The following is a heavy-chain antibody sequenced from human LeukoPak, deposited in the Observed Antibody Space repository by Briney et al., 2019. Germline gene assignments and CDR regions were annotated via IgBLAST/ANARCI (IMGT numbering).Heavy chain of an antibody. CDR1: GGSISSYY. CDR2: IYSSGST. J-gene: IGHJ3*02. D-gene: IGHD2-2*01. CDR3: ARDRCSSASCPSRWAFDI. Sequence: SETLSLTWTVSGGSISSYYWSWIRQPAGKGLEWIGRIYSSGSTNYNPSLKSRVTMSVDTSKNQFSLNLSSVTAADTAVYYCARDRCSSASCPSRWAFDIWGQGTMVTVSS. V-gene: IGHV4-4*07.